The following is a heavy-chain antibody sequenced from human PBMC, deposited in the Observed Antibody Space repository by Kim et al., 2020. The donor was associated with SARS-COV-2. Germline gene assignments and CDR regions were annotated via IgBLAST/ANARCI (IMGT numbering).Heavy chain of an antibody. CDR3: ARSGGGGSGSYYWPYWYFEL. Sequence: SETLSLTCTVSGGSISSGGYYWSWIRQHPGKGLEWIGYIYYSGSTYYNPSLKSRVTISVDTSKNQFSLKLSSVTAADTAVYYCARSGGGGSGSYYWPYWYFELWGRGTLVTVFS. D-gene: IGHD3-10*01. J-gene: IGHJ2*01. CDR2: IYYSGST. V-gene: IGHV4-31*03. CDR1: GGSISSGGYY.